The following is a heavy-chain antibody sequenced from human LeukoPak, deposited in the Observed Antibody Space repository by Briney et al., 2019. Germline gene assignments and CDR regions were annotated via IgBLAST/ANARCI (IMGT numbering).Heavy chain of an antibody. Sequence: GGSLRLSCAASGFTFSSYGMSWVRQAPGKGLEWVSGISPSGGGTYYADSVKGRFTISRDDSKNTLSLQMNSLRVEDTALYYCAQDIAWGAFEHWGQGTLVTVSS. V-gene: IGHV3-23*01. CDR2: ISPSGGGT. D-gene: IGHD7-27*01. CDR1: GFTFSSYG. J-gene: IGHJ4*02. CDR3: AQDIAWGAFEH.